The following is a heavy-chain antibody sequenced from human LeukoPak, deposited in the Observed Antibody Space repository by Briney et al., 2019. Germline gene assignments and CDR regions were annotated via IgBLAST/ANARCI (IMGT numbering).Heavy chain of an antibody. CDR2: INWNGGST. V-gene: IGHV3-20*04. CDR3: ARDGRSFDY. CDR1: GFTFHLYA. Sequence: GGSLRLSCAASGFTFHLYAMHWVRLAPGKGLEWVSGINWNGGSTGYADSVKGRFTISRDNAKNSLYLQMNSLRAEDTALYYCARDGRSFDYWGQGTLVTVSS. J-gene: IGHJ4*02.